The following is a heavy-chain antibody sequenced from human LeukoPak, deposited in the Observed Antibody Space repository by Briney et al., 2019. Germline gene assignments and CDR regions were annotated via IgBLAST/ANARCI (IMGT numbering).Heavy chain of an antibody. CDR3: ARSSSGWSYAIDY. D-gene: IGHD6-19*01. J-gene: IGHJ4*02. CDR2: IYYSGST. V-gene: IGHV4-39*07. CDR1: GGSISSSSYY. Sequence: SETLSLTCTVSGGSISSSSYYWGWIRQPPGKGLEWIGSIYYSGSTYYNPSLKSRVTISVDTSKNQFSLKLSSVTAADTAVYYCARSSSGWSYAIDYWGQGTLVTVSS.